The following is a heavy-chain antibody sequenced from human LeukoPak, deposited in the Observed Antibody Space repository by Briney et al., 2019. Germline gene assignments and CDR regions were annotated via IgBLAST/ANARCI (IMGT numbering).Heavy chain of an antibody. V-gene: IGHV3-11*04. CDR2: ISSSGSTI. Sequence: PGWSLRLSCAAPGFTFSDYYMSWIRQAPGKGLEWVSYISSSGSTIYYADSVKGRFTISRDNAKNSLYLQMNSLRAEDTAVYYCARDIAAAGNNWFDPWGQGTLVTVSS. J-gene: IGHJ5*02. CDR3: ARDIAAAGNNWFDP. D-gene: IGHD6-13*01. CDR1: GFTFSDYY.